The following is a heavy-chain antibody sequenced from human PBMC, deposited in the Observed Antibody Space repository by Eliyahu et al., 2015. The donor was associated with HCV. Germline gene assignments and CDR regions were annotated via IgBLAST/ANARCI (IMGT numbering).Heavy chain of an antibody. CDR3: ARGAGATIAAAATGSWFDP. Sequence: QVQLVESGGGLVKPGGSLRLSCAASGFNFSDYYMTWIRQAPGKGLEWIAYINSAGNIIYSSDSVEGRFTISRDNPNNSLFLQMNSLRVDDTAVYYCARGAGATIAAAATGSWFDPWGQGTLVFVSS. D-gene: IGHD6-13*01. V-gene: IGHV3-11*01. CDR1: GFNFSDYY. J-gene: IGHJ5*02. CDR2: INSAGNII.